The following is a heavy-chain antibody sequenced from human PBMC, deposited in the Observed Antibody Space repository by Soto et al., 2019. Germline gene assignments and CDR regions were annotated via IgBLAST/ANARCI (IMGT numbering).Heavy chain of an antibody. D-gene: IGHD3-3*01. J-gene: IGHJ3*02. CDR3: AKSMHYDFWSGYSRDFDI. Sequence: EVQLLESGGGLVQPGGSLRLACAASGFTFSTYGMTWFRQSPGKGLEWVSATSGSGTSTYYADSVRGRFTISRDNSENTLYLQMHSLRVEDTAVYYCAKSMHYDFWSGYSRDFDIWGQGTMVTVSS. V-gene: IGHV3-23*01. CDR1: GFTFSTYG. CDR2: TSGSGTST.